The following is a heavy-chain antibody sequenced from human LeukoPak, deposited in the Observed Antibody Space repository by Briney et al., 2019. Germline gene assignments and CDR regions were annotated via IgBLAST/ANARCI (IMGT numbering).Heavy chain of an antibody. V-gene: IGHV3-23*01. J-gene: IGHJ4*02. Sequence: GGSLRLSCAASGFTFSSYAMSWVRQAPGKGLEWVSAISGSGGSTYYADSVKGRFTISRDNSKNTLYLQMNSLRAEDTAVYYCTRDKSAGADAGSSFYYWGQGALVTVSS. CDR3: TRDKSAGADAGSSFYY. D-gene: IGHD3-10*01. CDR2: ISGSGGST. CDR1: GFTFSSYA.